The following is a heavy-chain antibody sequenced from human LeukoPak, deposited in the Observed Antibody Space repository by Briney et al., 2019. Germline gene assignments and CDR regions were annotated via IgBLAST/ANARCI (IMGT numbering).Heavy chain of an antibody. CDR1: GFTFSSYS. D-gene: IGHD1-26*01. J-gene: IGHJ4*02. CDR2: ISSSSSYI. CDR3: ARDHIVGASMDY. Sequence: PGGSLRLSCAASGFTFSSYSMNWVRQAPGKGLEWVSSISSSSSYIHYADSVKGRFTISRDNAKNSLYLQMNSLRAEDTAVYYCARDHIVGASMDYWGQGTLVTVSS. V-gene: IGHV3-21*01.